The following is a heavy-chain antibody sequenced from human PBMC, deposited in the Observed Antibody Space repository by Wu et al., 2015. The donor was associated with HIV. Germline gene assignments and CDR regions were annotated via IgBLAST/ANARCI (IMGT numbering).Heavy chain of an antibody. J-gene: IGHJ6*02. CDR1: GGTFSSYA. V-gene: IGHV1-69*13. Sequence: QVQLVQSGAEVKKPGSSVKVSCKASGGTFSSYAISWVRQAPGQGLEWMGRIIPIFGTANYAQKFQGRVTITADESTSTAYMELSSLRSEDTAVYYCARVVAGTSADYYYGMDVWGQGTTVTVSS. CDR3: ARVVAGTSADYYYGMDV. CDR2: IIPIFGTA. D-gene: IGHD6-19*01.